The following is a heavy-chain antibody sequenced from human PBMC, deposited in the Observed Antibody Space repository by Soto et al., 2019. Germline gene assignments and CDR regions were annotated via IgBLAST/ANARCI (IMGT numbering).Heavy chain of an antibody. CDR2: ISAYNGNA. J-gene: IGHJ4*02. CDR1: GYTFTSYG. D-gene: IGHD3-3*01. CDR3: ALKALGTILVDPTDY. Sequence: ASVKVSCKASGYTFTSYGISWVRQAPGQGLEWMGWISAYNGNANYAQKLQGRVTMTTDTSTSTAYMELRSLRSDDTAVYYCALKALGTILVDPTDYWGQGTLVTVSS. V-gene: IGHV1-18*01.